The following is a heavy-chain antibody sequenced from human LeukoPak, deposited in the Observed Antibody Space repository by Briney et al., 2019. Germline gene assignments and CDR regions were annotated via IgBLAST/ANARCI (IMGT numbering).Heavy chain of an antibody. V-gene: IGHV3-20*04. CDR3: ARDPYNGAYSEGYYYYYMDV. D-gene: IGHD1-1*01. J-gene: IGHJ6*03. CDR1: GFTFSSYA. CDR2: INWNGGST. Sequence: GGSLRLSCAASGFTFSSYAMSWVRQAPGKGLEWVSVINWNGGSTAYADSVKGRFTISRDNAKNSLYLQMNSLRVEDTAIYYCARDPYNGAYSEGYYYYYMDVWGKGTTVTVSS.